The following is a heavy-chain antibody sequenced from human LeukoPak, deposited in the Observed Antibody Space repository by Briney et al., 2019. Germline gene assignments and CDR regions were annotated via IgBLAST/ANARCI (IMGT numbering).Heavy chain of an antibody. CDR2: IYYSGST. J-gene: IGHJ4*02. D-gene: IGHD3-10*01. CDR1: GGSISSYY. V-gene: IGHV4-59*12. CDR3: ARELVITMVRGVIILFDY. Sequence: PSETLSLTCTVSGGSISSYYWSWIRQPPGKGLEWIGYIYYSGSTNYNPSLKSRVTMSVDTSKNQFSLKLSSVTAADTAVYYCARELVITMVRGVIILFDYWGQGTLVTVSS.